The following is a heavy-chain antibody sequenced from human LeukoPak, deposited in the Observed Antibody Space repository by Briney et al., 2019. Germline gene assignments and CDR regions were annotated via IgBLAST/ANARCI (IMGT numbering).Heavy chain of an antibody. CDR2: IYYSGST. CDR1: GGSFSGYY. J-gene: IGHJ3*02. CDR3: ARRGSSSWYGAFDI. V-gene: IGHV4-59*08. D-gene: IGHD6-13*01. Sequence: SETLSLTCAVYGGSFSGYYWSWIRQPPGKGLEWIGYIYYSGSTNYNPSLKSRVTISVDTSKNQFSLKLSSVTAADTAVYYCARRGSSSWYGAFDIWGQGTMVTVSS.